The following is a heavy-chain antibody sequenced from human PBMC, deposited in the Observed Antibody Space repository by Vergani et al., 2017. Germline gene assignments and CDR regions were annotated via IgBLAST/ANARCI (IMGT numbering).Heavy chain of an antibody. V-gene: IGHV3-23*01. D-gene: IGHD2-15*01. CDR3: ARGSGLGGSCYKPLFDY. Sequence: EVQLLESGGDLVQPGGSLRLSCAASGFTFNHYAMNWVRQAPGKGLEWVSGISGSGGSTYYAGSVKGRFTISRDSSKNTLYLQMNSLSAGDTAVYYCARGSGLGGSCYKPLFDYWGQGILVTVSS. CDR1: GFTFNHYA. J-gene: IGHJ4*02. CDR2: ISGSGGST.